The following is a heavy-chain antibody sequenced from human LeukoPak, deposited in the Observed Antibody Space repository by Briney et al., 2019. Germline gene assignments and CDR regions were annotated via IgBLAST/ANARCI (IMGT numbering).Heavy chain of an antibody. Sequence: AGGSLRLSCAASGFTFSSYGMHWVRQAPGKGLEWVVFIRYDGSNKYYADSVKGRFTISRDNSKNTLYLQMNSLRAEDTAVYYCAKAIRNLGWYFDPWGRGTLVTVSS. V-gene: IGHV3-30*02. D-gene: IGHD1-14*01. CDR3: AKAIRNLGWYFDP. CDR1: GFTFSSYG. CDR2: IRYDGSNK. J-gene: IGHJ2*01.